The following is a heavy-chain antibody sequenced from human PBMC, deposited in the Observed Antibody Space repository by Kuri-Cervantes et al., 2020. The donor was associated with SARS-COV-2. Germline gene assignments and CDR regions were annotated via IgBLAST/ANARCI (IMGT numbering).Heavy chain of an antibody. D-gene: IGHD2-15*01. CDR3: ARQSCSGDTCYARPFDY. CDR2: ISSDGNNK. Sequence: GESLKISCAASGFTFISYAMHWVRQAPGKGPEWVAVISSDGNNKHYADSVKGRFTISRDNSKNTLYLQMNSLRVEDTAVYYCARQSCSGDTCYARPFDYWGQGTRVTVSS. J-gene: IGHJ4*02. CDR1: GFTFISYA. V-gene: IGHV3-30-3*01.